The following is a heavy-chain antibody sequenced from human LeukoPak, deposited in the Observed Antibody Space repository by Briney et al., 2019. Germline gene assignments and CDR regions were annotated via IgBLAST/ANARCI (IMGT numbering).Heavy chain of an antibody. V-gene: IGHV3-21*01. CDR1: GFTFSSYS. CDR2: FSSSSSYI. Sequence: GWALRLSCAASGFTFSSYSMIWVRQAPGKGLEWVSSFSSSSSYIYYADSVKGRFTISRDNAKNSLYLQMNSLRAEDTAVYYCARGSSKFLWFGELVGAFDIWGQGPMVTVSS. J-gene: IGHJ3*02. CDR3: ARGSSKFLWFGELVGAFDI. D-gene: IGHD3-10*01.